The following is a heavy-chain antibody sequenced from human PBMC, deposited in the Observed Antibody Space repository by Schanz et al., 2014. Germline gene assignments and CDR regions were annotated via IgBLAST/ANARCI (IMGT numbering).Heavy chain of an antibody. CDR1: GFTFSNYG. CDR3: AKAPYGDYGYFHY. D-gene: IGHD4-17*01. CDR2: ISYDGNTK. V-gene: IGHV3-30*18. Sequence: QVQLVESGGGVVQPGRSLRLSCAASGFTFSNYGLHWVRQAPGKGLEWVTVISYDGNTKYYADSVKGRFTISRDDSQNTLYLQMNSLRPEDTAVYYCAKAPYGDYGYFHYWGQGTLVPVSS. J-gene: IGHJ4*02.